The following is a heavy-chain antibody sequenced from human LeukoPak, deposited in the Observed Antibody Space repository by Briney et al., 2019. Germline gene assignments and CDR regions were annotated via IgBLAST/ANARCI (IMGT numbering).Heavy chain of an antibody. CDR3: ARGYCSSTSCYRRGAFDI. J-gene: IGHJ3*02. Sequence: GGSLRLSCAASGFTFSSYAMSWVRQAPGKGLEWVSAISGSGGSTYYADSVKGRFTISRDNSKNTLYLQMNSLRAEDTAVYYCARGYCSSTSCYRRGAFDIWGQGTMVTVSS. V-gene: IGHV3-23*01. CDR1: GFTFSSYA. CDR2: ISGSGGST. D-gene: IGHD2-2*01.